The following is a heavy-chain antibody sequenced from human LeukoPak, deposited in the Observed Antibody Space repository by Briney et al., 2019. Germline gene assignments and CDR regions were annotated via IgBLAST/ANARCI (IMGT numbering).Heavy chain of an antibody. CDR3: ARDPLYRDMDV. V-gene: IGHV4-59*01. Sequence: SETLSLTCIVSGGSISGYAWSWIRQPPGKGLEWIGFLYHSGGTNYSPPFKSRVTMSVDTSKNQFSLKLSSVTAADTAVYFCARDPLYRDMDVWGQGTTVTVSS. J-gene: IGHJ6*02. CDR1: GGSISGYA. D-gene: IGHD1-26*01. CDR2: LYHSGGT.